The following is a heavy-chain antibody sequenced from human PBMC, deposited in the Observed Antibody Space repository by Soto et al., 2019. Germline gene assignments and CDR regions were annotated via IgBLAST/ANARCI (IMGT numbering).Heavy chain of an antibody. D-gene: IGHD6-13*01. Sequence: QVQLQESGPGLVKPSGTLSLTCAVSGGSISTSNWWSWVRQPPGKGLEWIGEVYRTGSTNYNPSLESRLTISVYKSNDPLSLKLTSVTAADTAVYYCARARATIAAAAIFDCWGQGTLVTVSS. CDR1: GGSISTSNW. CDR3: ARARATIAAAAIFDC. CDR2: VYRTGST. V-gene: IGHV4-4*02. J-gene: IGHJ4*02.